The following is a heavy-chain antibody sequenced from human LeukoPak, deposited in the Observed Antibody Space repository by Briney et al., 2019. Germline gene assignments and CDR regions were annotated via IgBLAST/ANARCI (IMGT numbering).Heavy chain of an antibody. D-gene: IGHD3-10*01. CDR3: TTDPFMVRGVKRGRF. CDR1: GFTFSNAW. Sequence: GGSLRLSCAASGFTFSNAWMSWVRQAPGKGLEWVGRIKSKTDGGTTDYAAPVKGRFTISRDDSKNTLYLQMNSLKTEDTAVYYCTTDPFMVRGVKRGRFWGQGTLVTVSS. CDR2: IKSKTDGGTT. J-gene: IGHJ4*02. V-gene: IGHV3-15*01.